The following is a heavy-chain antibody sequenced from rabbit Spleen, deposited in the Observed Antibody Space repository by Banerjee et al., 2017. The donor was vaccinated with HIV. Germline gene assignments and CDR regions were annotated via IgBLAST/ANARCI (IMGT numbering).Heavy chain of an antibody. Sequence: QEQLVESGGGLVQPEGSLTLTCKASGVDFSTNAMCWVRQAPGKGLEWIAYINTGNGYTSYASWVNGRFTISRSTNLNTVTLQLNSLTAADTATYFCARASSYVFTRLDLWGPGTLVTVS. D-gene: IGHD6-1*01. CDR2: INTGNGYT. CDR1: GVDFSTNA. CDR3: ARASSYVFTRLDL. V-gene: IGHV1S47*01. J-gene: IGHJ3*01.